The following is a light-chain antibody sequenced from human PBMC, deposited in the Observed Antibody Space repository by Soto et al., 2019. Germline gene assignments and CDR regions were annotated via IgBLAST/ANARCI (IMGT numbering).Light chain of an antibody. CDR2: EAS. Sequence: DIQMTQSPSTLSASVGDRVTITCRASRSISSWLAWYQQKPGKAPKLLISEASVLQTGVPSRFSGSGSGTEFTLNISRLQPDDFATYYCQQYNSYWAFGQGTKVDIX. V-gene: IGKV1-5*03. J-gene: IGKJ1*01. CDR1: RSISSW. CDR3: QQYNSYWA.